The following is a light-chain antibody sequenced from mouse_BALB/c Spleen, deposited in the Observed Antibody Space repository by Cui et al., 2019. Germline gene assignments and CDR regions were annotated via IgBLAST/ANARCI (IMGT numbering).Light chain of an antibody. CDR3: QQYSSYPWT. CDR2: WAS. V-gene: IGKV6-23*01. J-gene: IGKJ1*01. CDR1: QDVGTA. Sequence: DIVMTQSHKFMSTSVGDRVSITCKASQDVGTAVAWYQQKPGHTPKLQFYWASTRHAGVPDRFTGSGSGTDFTLTISNVQSEDLADYFCQQYSSYPWTFGGGTKLEIK.